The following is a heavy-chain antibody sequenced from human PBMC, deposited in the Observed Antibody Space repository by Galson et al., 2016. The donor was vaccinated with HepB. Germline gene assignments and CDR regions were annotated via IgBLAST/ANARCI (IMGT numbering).Heavy chain of an antibody. J-gene: IGHJ5*02. V-gene: IGHV3-53*01. CDR2: IYAGDYT. Sequence: LEWLAVIYAGDYTQYADSVKGRSTISRDLSTNTLYLQMNSLRAEDTAMYYCTRDGDSGGSWDQGTRVTVSS. CDR3: TRDGDSGGS. D-gene: IGHD1-26*01.